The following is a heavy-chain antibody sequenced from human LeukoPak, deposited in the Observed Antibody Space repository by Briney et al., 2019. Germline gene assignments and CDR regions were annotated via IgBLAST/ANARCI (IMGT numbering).Heavy chain of an antibody. CDR1: DYSISSGYGYY. D-gene: IGHD5/OR15-5a*01. J-gene: IGHJ4*02. CDR2: IYHSGIT. Sequence: SETLSLTCTVSDYSISSGYGYYWGWIRQPPGNGLEWIGSIYHSGITYYNHFNSSLKSRVTISIDTSKNQFSLRLPSVTAADTAVYFCATLVSTRYYFDYWGQGTLVTVSS. CDR3: ATLVSTRYYFDY. V-gene: IGHV4-38-2*02.